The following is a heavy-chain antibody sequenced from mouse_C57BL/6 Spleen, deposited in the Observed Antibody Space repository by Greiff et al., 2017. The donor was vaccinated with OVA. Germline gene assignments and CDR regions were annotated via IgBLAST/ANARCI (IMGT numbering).Heavy chain of an antibody. D-gene: IGHD4-1*01. CDR3: ARGELGLFDY. CDR1: GYAFSSYW. J-gene: IGHJ2*01. V-gene: IGHV1-80*01. CDR2: IYPGDGDT. Sequence: VQLKESGAELVKPGASVKISCKASGYAFSSYWMNWVKQRPGKGLEWIGQIYPGDGDTNYNGKFKGKATLTADKSSSTAYMQLSSLTSEDSAVYFWARGELGLFDYWGQGTTLTVSS.